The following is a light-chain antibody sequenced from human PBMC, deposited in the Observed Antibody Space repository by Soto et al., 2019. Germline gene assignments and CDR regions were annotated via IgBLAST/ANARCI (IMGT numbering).Light chain of an antibody. CDR1: SSNIGGFS. Sequence: QSVLTQPPSASGTPGQRVTLSCSGSSSNIGGFSVYWFQHLPGTAPRLLIFTDNQRPSGVPDRFSGSKYGTSASLAISGLQCEDESDYYCATWDASLTNWVFCGGTKLTVL. V-gene: IGLV1-44*01. J-gene: IGLJ3*02. CDR2: TDN. CDR3: ATWDASLTNWV.